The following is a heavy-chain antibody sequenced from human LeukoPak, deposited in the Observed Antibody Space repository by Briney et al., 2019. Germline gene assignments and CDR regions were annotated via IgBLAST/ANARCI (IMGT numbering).Heavy chain of an antibody. CDR2: IYYSGST. V-gene: IGHV4-59*08. CDR3: VRHSGFYGY. D-gene: IGHD3-10*01. J-gene: IGHJ4*02. CDR1: GGSISSYY. Sequence: PSETLSLTCTVSGGSISSYYWSWIRQPPGKGLEWIGYIYYSGSTNYNPSLKSRVTMSVDTSKNQFSLKVTSVTAADTAVYYCVRHSGFYGYWGQGILVTVSS.